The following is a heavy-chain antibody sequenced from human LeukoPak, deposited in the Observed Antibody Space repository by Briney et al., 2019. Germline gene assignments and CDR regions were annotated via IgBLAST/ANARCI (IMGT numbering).Heavy chain of an antibody. CDR3: ARRSYDFWSGYYPFDY. CDR2: LYSGGNT. V-gene: IGHV3-53*01. D-gene: IGHD3-3*01. CDR1: GFTVSSNY. J-gene: IGHJ4*02. Sequence: PGGSLRLSCAVSGFTVSSNYMSWVRQAPGKGLEWVSVLYSGGNTYYADSVKGRFTISRDNSKNTLYLQMNSLRAEDTAVYYCARRSYDFWSGYYPFDYWGQGTLVTVSS.